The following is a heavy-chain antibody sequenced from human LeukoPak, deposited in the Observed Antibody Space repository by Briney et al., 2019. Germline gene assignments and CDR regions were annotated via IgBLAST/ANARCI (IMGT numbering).Heavy chain of an antibody. CDR3: AKARYCSGGSCYFDY. CDR2: MYAGGTT. J-gene: IGHJ4*02. CDR1: GFTVSSNY. V-gene: IGHV3-53*01. Sequence: GGSLRLSCAGSGFTVSSNYVNWVRQPPGKGLEWVSIMYAGGTTVLTDSVKGRFTISRDNSKNTLYLQMNSLRAEDTAVYYCAKARYCSGGSCYFDYWGQGTLVTVSS. D-gene: IGHD2-15*01.